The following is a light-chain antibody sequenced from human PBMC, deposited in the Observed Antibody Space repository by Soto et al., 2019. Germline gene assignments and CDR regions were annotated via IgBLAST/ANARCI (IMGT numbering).Light chain of an antibody. J-gene: IGKJ2*01. CDR1: RSVLDNSDNKIY. CDR2: WAT. Sequence: DIVMTQSPDSLTVSLGERATINCKSSRSVLDNSDNKIYLAWYQQKSGQPPKLLIYWATTREFGVPDRFSGSGSGTDFTLTISSLQAEDVAVYYCQQYYSTPYTFGQGTKLEIK. CDR3: QQYYSTPYT. V-gene: IGKV4-1*01.